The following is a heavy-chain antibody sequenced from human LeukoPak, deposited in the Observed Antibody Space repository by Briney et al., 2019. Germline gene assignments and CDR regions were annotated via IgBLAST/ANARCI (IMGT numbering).Heavy chain of an antibody. CDR1: GGSISSPGHY. V-gene: IGHV4-39*01. CDR2: IFHTGTY. J-gene: IGHJ6*02. D-gene: IGHD3-10*01. CDR3: ARRRSGSYYNVRPPQYGMDV. Sequence: PSETLSLTCTVSGGSISSPGHYWGWIRQAPGKEMEWIAHIFHTGTYFHNPSLTGRVTLSIDTSNNQFSLKLSSVTAADTAVYYCARRRSGSYYNVRPPQYGMDVWGQGTTVTVSS.